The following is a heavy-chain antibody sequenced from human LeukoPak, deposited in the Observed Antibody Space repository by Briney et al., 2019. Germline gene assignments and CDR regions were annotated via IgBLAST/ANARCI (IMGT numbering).Heavy chain of an antibody. V-gene: IGHV5-51*01. CDR2: IYPGDSDT. CDR1: GYSFTSYW. CDR3: ASVKYSSSSNDAFDI. D-gene: IGHD6-13*01. J-gene: IGHJ3*02. Sequence: GESLKISCKGSGYSFTSYWIGWVRQMPGKGLEWMGIIYPGDSDTRYSPSFQGQVTISADKSISTAYLQWSSLKASDTAMYYCASVKYSSSSNDAFDIWGQGTMVTVSS.